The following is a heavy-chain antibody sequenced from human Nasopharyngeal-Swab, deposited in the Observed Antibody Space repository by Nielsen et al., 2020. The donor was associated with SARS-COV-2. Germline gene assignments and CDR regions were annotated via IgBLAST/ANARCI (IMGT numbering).Heavy chain of an antibody. CDR2: IYWDDDK. J-gene: IGHJ5*02. CDR3: AHRLTTVTTSSFDP. V-gene: IGHV2-5*02. CDR1: GFSLSTSGVG. D-gene: IGHD4-17*01. Sequence: SGPTLVKPTETLRLTCTFSGFSLSTSGVGVGWIRQPPGKALEWLALIYWDDDKRYSPSLKSRLTITKDTSKNQVVLTMTSMDPVDTATYYCAHRLTTVTTSSFDPWGQGTLVTVSS.